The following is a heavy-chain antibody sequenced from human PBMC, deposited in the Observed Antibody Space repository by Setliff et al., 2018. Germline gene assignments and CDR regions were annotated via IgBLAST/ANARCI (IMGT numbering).Heavy chain of an antibody. Sequence: SETLSLTCAVYGGSFSGYYWSWIRQPPGKGLEWIGEINHSGSTNYNPSLKSRVTISVDTSKNQFSLKLSSVTAADTAVYYCARWRQRRDGYNKWVNYFDYRGQGTLVTVSS. CDR1: GGSFSGYY. V-gene: IGHV4-34*01. CDR2: INHSGST. J-gene: IGHJ4*02. D-gene: IGHD5-12*01. CDR3: ARWRQRRDGYNKWVNYFDY.